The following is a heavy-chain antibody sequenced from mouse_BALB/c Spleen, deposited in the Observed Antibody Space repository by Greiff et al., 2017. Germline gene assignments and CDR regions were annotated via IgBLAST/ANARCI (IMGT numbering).Heavy chain of an antibody. CDR2: ISSGSSTI. J-gene: IGHJ4*01. CDR3: AKLLYAMDY. V-gene: IGHV5-17*02. CDR1: GFTFSSFG. Sequence: EVQGVESGGGLVQPGGSRKLSCAASGFTFSSFGMHWVRQAPEKGLEWVAYISSGSSTIYYADTVKGRFTISRDNPKNTLFLQMTSLRSEDTAMYYCAKLLYAMDYWGQGTSVTVSS.